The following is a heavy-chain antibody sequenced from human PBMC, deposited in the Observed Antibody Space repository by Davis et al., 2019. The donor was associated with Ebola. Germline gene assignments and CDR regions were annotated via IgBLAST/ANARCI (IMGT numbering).Heavy chain of an antibody. J-gene: IGHJ4*02. CDR1: GGSIRSSTDY. CDR2: IYYSGST. CDR3: ARNTSGFGHFDF. Sequence: PSETLSLTCTVSGGSIRSSTDYWSWIRQPPGKGLEWIATIYYSGSTYYNPSLKSRLFMSVDTSKNQFSLELTSVTAADTAMYYCARNTSGFGHFDFWGQGILITVSS. V-gene: IGHV4-39*07. D-gene: IGHD6-19*01.